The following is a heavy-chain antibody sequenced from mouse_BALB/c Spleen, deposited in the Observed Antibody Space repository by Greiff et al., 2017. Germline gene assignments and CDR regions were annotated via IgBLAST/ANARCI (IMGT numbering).Heavy chain of an antibody. Sequence: VQLKQSGAELVKPGASVKLSCTASGFNIKDTYMHWVKQRPEQGLEWIGRIDPANGNTKYDPKFQGKATITADTSSNTAYLQLSSLTSEDTAVCYCARSGGNYVWFAYWGQGTLVTVSA. CDR2: IDPANGNT. J-gene: IGHJ3*01. D-gene: IGHD2-1*01. CDR1: GFNIKDTY. V-gene: IGHV14-3*02. CDR3: ARSGGNYVWFAY.